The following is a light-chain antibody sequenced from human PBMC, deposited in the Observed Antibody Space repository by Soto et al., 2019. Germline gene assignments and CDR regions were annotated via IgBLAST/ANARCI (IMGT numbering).Light chain of an antibody. J-gene: IGKJ3*01. V-gene: IGKV3-11*01. CDR3: LHRNNWPPRFT. CDR2: GDS. CDR1: PRIASS. Sequence: EIVLKQSPATRPLSPGERATLSCGASPRIASSLALYQQKAGQAPRLLVYGDSTRAAGVPARFSGSGSGTDLTLNISGLETEDFAVYFCLHRNNWPPRFTFGPGTAV.